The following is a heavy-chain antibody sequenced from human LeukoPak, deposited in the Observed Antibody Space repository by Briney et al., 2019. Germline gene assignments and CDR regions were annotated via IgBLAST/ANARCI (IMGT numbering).Heavy chain of an antibody. J-gene: IGHJ4*02. Sequence: SETLSLTCTVSGGSLSSYYWSWIRQPAGKGLEWIGRIYTSGSTNYNPSLKGRVTMSVDTSKNQFSLKLYSVTAADTAVYYCARGPYCISTSCSQYYFDYWGQGTLVTVSS. V-gene: IGHV4-4*07. CDR1: GGSLSSYY. D-gene: IGHD2-2*01. CDR2: IYTSGST. CDR3: ARGPYCISTSCSQYYFDY.